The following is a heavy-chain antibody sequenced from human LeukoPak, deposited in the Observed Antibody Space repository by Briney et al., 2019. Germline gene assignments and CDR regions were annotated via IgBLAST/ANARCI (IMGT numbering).Heavy chain of an antibody. D-gene: IGHD3-16*01. CDR1: GYTFTGYH. J-gene: IGHJ3*02. V-gene: IGHV1-3*01. CDR3: ARDLTLGGEAFDI. Sequence: ASVKVSCKASGYTFTGYHMHWVRQAPGQRLEWMGRINGDNGSTKYSQKFQGRVTVTRDTSASTAYMELSSLRSEDTAVYYCARDLTLGGEAFDIWGQGTMVTVSS. CDR2: INGDNGST.